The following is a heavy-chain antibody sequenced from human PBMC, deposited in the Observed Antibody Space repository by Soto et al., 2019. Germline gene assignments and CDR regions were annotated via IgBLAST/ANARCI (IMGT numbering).Heavy chain of an antibody. CDR1: GGSISSYY. J-gene: IGHJ4*02. Sequence: SETLSLTCTVSGGSISSYYWSWIRQPPGKGLEWIGYIYYSGSTNYNPSLKSRVTISVDTSKNQFSLKLSSVTAADTAVYYCARGSRGWYGGGYDYWGQGTLVTVSS. CDR2: IYYSGST. D-gene: IGHD6-19*01. CDR3: ARGSRGWYGGGYDY. V-gene: IGHV4-59*01.